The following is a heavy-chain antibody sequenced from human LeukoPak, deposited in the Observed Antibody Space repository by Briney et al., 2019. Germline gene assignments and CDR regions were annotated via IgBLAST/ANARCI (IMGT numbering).Heavy chain of an antibody. CDR3: ARGGKAAAGTLSGY. CDR1: GFTFSSYW. Sequence: GGSLRLSCAASGFTFSSYWMSWVRQAPGKGLEGVANIKQDGSEKYYVDSVKGRFTISRDNAKNSLYLQMNSLRAEDTAVYYCARGGKAAAGTLSGYWGQGTLVTVSS. D-gene: IGHD6-13*01. J-gene: IGHJ4*02. V-gene: IGHV3-7*01. CDR2: IKQDGSEK.